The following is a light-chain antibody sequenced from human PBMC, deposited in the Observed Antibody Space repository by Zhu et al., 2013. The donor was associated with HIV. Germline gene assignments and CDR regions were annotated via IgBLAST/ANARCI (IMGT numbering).Light chain of an antibody. Sequence: DIVMTQSPDSLTVSLGERATINCKSSQSVLYSSNGNNYLAWYQQKPGQPPKLLISWASARESGVPDRFSGSGSGSDFTLTISSLQPEDIATYYCQQYDKFPRTFGGGTKVEIK. V-gene: IGKV4-1*01. CDR3: QQYDKFPRT. J-gene: IGKJ4*01. CDR1: QSVLYSSNGNNY. CDR2: WAS.